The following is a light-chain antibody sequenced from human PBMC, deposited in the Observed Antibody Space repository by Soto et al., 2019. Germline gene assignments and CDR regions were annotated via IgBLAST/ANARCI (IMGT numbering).Light chain of an antibody. CDR1: RGISNS. V-gene: IGKV1-9*01. CDR2: AAS. J-gene: IGKJ5*01. Sequence: DIHLTQSPSFLSASVGDRVIITCRASRGISNSLAWYQQKPGKAPKLLIYAASTLQSGVPSRFSGSGSGTELTLTISSLQPEDVATYYCQQVNSYPITFGQGTRLEIK. CDR3: QQVNSYPIT.